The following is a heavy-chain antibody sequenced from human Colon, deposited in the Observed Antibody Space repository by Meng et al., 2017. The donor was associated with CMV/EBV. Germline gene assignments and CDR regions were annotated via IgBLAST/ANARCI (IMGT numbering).Heavy chain of an antibody. CDR2: MNPRSGDT. CDR1: GYTFTSYD. D-gene: IGHD4/OR15-4a*01. J-gene: IGHJ4*02. Sequence: QVQVVQSGAEVKRPGASVNVSCQASGYTFTSYDINWVRQTPGQGLEWVGWMNPRSGDTDYARKFQGRVTMTRDTSLGTAYLELRSLTSEDTAIYYCARLTSGGYWGQGTLVTVSS. V-gene: IGHV1-8*01. CDR3: ARLTSGGY.